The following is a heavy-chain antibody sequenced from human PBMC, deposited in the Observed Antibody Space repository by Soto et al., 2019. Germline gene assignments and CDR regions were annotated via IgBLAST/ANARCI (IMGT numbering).Heavy chain of an antibody. V-gene: IGHV4-4*02. J-gene: IGHJ4*02. CDR2: AHHSGRT. CDR1: GGSMSSSNW. D-gene: IGHD1-26*01. CDR3: ARSEATGLDY. Sequence: QVQLQESGPGLVKPSGTLSLTCTVSGGSMSSSNWWNWVRQSPGKGLEWIGEAHHSGRTNYNPSLKSRVTISVDKSKSHFSLTLSSVTAADTAVYYCARSEATGLDYWGQGTLVTVSS.